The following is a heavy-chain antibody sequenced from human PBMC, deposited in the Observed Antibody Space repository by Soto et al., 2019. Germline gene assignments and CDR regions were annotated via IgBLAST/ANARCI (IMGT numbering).Heavy chain of an antibody. J-gene: IGHJ2*01. CDR1: GGSISSGGYY. CDR2: IYYSGST. Sequence: QVQLQESGPGLVKPSQTLSLTCTVSGGSISSGGYYWSWIRQHPGKGLEWIGYIYYSGSTYYNPSLESRVTISVDTSKNQCSLKLSSVTAADTAVYYCARGGSGGSSPDWYFDLWGRGTLVTVSS. D-gene: IGHD2-15*01. CDR3: ARGGSGGSSPDWYFDL. V-gene: IGHV4-31*03.